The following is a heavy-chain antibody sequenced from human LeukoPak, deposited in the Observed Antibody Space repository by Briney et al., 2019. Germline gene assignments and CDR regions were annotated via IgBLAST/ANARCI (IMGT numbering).Heavy chain of an antibody. J-gene: IGHJ4*02. CDR3: ARELAV. CDR1: GFAFKTYS. V-gene: IGHV3-33*01. CDR2: IWPDGSNE. Sequence: GGSLRLSCEAAGFAFKTYSMHWVRQAPGKGLEWVAAIWPDGSNEYYANSVKGRFFISRDNSKNTLYLQMNSLRVDDTAVYYCARELAVWGQGTLVTVSS.